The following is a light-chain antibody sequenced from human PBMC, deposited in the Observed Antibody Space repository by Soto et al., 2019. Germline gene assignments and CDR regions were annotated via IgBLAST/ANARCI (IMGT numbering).Light chain of an antibody. J-gene: IGKJ5*01. CDR3: QQSYSTPTSIT. Sequence: DIQMTQSPSSLSASVGDRVTITCRASQSITSYLNWVQQKPGKAPKVLIDAVSNLQSGVPSRFSGSGSGTDFTLTISSMQPEDFATYYCQQSYSTPTSITFGQGTRLEIK. CDR2: AVS. CDR1: QSITSY. V-gene: IGKV1-39*01.